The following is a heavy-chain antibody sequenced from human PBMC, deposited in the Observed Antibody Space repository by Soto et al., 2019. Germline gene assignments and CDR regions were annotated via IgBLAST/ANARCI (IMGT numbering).Heavy chain of an antibody. D-gene: IGHD3-22*01. V-gene: IGHV1-46*01. J-gene: IGHJ4*02. Sequence: ASVKVSCKASGYTFTSYYMHWVRQAPGQGLEWMGIINPSGGSTSYAPGFQGRVTMTRDTSTSTVYMELSSLTSEDTAVYYCARDHLDRYYYDSSGYYPPDYWGQGTLVTVS. CDR1: GYTFTSYY. CDR3: ARDHLDRYYYDSSGYYPPDY. CDR2: INPSGGST.